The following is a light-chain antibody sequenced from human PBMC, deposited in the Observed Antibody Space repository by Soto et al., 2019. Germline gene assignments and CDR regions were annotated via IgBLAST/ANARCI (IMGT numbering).Light chain of an antibody. CDR1: QSVSSNY. CDR3: QQYDSWT. V-gene: IGKV3-20*01. CDR2: GAS. J-gene: IGKJ1*01. Sequence: ETEMTQAPGTLSVSPGKRATLSFRASQSVSSNYLAWYQQKPGQAPRLLIDGASNRATDIPDRFSGSGSGTDFTLTISRLEPEDFAVYYCQQYDSWTFGQGTKVDIK.